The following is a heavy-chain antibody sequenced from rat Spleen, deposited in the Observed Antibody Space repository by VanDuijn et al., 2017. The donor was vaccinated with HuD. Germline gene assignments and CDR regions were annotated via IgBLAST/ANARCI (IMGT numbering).Heavy chain of an antibody. CDR3: ARRHYGYTDYFDY. V-gene: IGHV5-29*01. Sequence: EVQLVESDGGLVQPGRSLKLSCAASGFTFSDYYMAWVRQAPTKGLEWVATISYGDSSGHSSTYYRDSVKGRFTIASDNAKSTLSLQMDSLRSEDTATYYCARRHYGYTDYFDYWGQGVMVTVSS. J-gene: IGHJ2*01. CDR2: ISYGDSSGHSST. D-gene: IGHD1-9*01. CDR1: GFTFSDYY.